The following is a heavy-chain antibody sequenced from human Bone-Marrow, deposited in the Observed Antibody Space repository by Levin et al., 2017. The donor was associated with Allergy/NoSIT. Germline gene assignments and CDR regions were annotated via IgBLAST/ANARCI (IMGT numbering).Heavy chain of an antibody. J-gene: IGHJ4*02. Sequence: SQTLSLTCTVSGGSISSSSYYWGWIRQPPGKGLEWIGSIYYSGSTYYNPSLKSRVTISVDTSKNQFSLKLSSVTAADTAVYYCARTRQLMGTGPTFDYWGQGTLVTVSS. V-gene: IGHV4-39*01. CDR2: IYYSGST. CDR3: ARTRQLMGTGPTFDY. CDR1: GGSISSSSYY. D-gene: IGHD5-18*01.